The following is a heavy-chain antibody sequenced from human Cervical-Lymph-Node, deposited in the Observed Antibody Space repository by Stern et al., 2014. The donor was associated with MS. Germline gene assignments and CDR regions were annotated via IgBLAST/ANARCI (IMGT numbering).Heavy chain of an antibody. CDR1: GFTFSSYG. CDR2: ISYDGSNK. CDR3: AKVADSSGYYYNDY. V-gene: IGHV3-30*18. Sequence: VQLLESGGGVVQPGRSLRLSCAASGFTFSSYGMHWVRQAPGKGLEWVAVISYDGSNKYYADSVKGRFTISRDNSKNTLYLQMNSLRAEDTAVYYCAKVADSSGYYYNDYWGQGTLVTVSS. J-gene: IGHJ4*02. D-gene: IGHD3-22*01.